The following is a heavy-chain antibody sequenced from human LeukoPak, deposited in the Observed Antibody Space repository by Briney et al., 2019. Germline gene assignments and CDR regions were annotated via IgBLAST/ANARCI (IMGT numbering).Heavy chain of an antibody. V-gene: IGHV4-39*07. CDR2: IYYSGST. J-gene: IGHJ4*02. CDR1: GGSISSSSYY. D-gene: IGHD3-9*01. Sequence: SETLSLTCTVSGGSISSSSYYWGWIHQPPGKGLEWIGSIYYSGSTYYNPSLKSRVTISVDTSKNQFSLKLSSVTAADTAVYYCARDKRALYYDILTGYYSPSHFDYWGQGTLVTVSS. CDR3: ARDKRALYYDILTGYYSPSHFDY.